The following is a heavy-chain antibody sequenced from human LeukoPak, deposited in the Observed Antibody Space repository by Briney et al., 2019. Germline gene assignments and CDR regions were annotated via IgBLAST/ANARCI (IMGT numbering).Heavy chain of an antibody. CDR2: IRYDGTNI. V-gene: IGHV3-30*02. J-gene: IGHJ4*02. CDR1: GFTFSTYG. D-gene: IGHD3-3*01. CDR3: AKDRKVFLEWPKGCNDY. Sequence: PEGSLRLSCAASGFTFSTYGMHWVRQAPGKGLEWVAFIRYDGTNIYYADSVKGQFTISRDNSKNTLYLQMNSLRAEDTAVYYCAKDRKVFLEWPKGCNDYWGQGTLVTVSS.